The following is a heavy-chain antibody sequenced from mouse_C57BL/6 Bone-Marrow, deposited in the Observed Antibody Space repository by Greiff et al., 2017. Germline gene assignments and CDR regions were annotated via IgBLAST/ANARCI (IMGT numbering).Heavy chain of an antibody. Sequence: QVQLQQPGAELVRPGTSVKLSCKASGYTFTSYWMHWVKQRPGQGLEWIGVIDPSDSYTNYNQKFKGKATLTVDTSSSTAYMQHSSLTSEDSAVYYCARLDYWGQGTSVTVSS. V-gene: IGHV1-59*01. CDR2: IDPSDSYT. J-gene: IGHJ4*01. CDR1: GYTFTSYW. CDR3: ARLDY.